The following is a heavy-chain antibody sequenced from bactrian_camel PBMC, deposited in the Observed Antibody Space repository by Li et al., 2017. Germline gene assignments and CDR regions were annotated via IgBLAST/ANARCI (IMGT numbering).Heavy chain of an antibody. V-gene: IGHV3S67*01. Sequence: VQLVESGGGSVQAGGSLKLSCTSSGYDITTCEKGWFRQAPGKERELVSIVSSDGAPTYADSVKGRFSISKDNAKNTLYLQMNSMKPEDTAKYYCRAGAWCNTFPYWGQGTQVTVS. CDR1: GYDITTCE. CDR2: VSSDGAP. D-gene: IGHD7*01. CDR3: RAGAWCNTFPY. J-gene: IGHJ4*01.